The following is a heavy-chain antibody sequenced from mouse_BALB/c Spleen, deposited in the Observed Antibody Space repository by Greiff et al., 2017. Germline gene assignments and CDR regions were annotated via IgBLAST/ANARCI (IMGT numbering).Heavy chain of an antibody. CDR1: GFTFSSYA. D-gene: IGHD1-2*01. CDR2: ISSGGSYT. CDR3: ERQGPTRLQDAMDY. Sequence: EVQLVESGGGLVKPGGSLKLSCAASGFTFSSYAMSWVRQTPEKRLEWVATISSGGSYTYYPDSVKGRFTISRDNAKNTLYLQMSSLRSEDTAMYYCERQGPTRLQDAMDYWGQGTSVTVSS. V-gene: IGHV5-9-3*01. J-gene: IGHJ4*01.